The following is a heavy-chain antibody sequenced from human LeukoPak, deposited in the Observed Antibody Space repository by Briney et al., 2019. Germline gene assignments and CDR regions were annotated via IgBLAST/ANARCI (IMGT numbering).Heavy chain of an antibody. J-gene: IGHJ4*02. CDR1: GFIFSDYW. CDR3: ARGRGDY. D-gene: IGHD5-12*01. V-gene: IGHV3-74*01. Sequence: GGSLRLSCAPSGFIFSDYWFHWVRQTPGQGLVWVAAINRDGTGTSHADSVRGRFTISRDNAKNSLYLQMNSLRVEDTAVYYCARGRGDYWGQGTLVTVSS. CDR2: INRDGTGT.